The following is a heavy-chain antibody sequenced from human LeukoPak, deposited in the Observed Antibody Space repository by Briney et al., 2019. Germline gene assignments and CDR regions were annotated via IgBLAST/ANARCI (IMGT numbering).Heavy chain of an antibody. Sequence: GGSLRLSCGASGFTFSSYAMSWVRQAPGKGLEWVSAINGGGGSTYYADSVKGRFTISRDNSKNTLYLQMNSLRAEDTAVYYCLSLMASPTHFDYWGQGTLVTVSS. CDR3: LSLMASPTHFDY. CDR1: GFTFSSYA. CDR2: INGGGGST. J-gene: IGHJ4*02. V-gene: IGHV3-23*01. D-gene: IGHD5-24*01.